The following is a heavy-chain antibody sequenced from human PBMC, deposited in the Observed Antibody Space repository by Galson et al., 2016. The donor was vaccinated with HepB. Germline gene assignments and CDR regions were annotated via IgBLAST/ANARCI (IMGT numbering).Heavy chain of an antibody. CDR3: ARDPERYDFWSGSRTFGY. D-gene: IGHD3-3*01. CDR2: IGSSGTII. CDR1: GFSFSNYE. V-gene: IGHV3-48*03. Sequence: SLRLSCAASGFSFSNYEMNWVRQAPGKGLEWVSYIGSSGTIIKYADSVQGRFTISRDNAKNSLFLQMNSLRAEDTAVYYCARDPERYDFWSGSRTFGYWGQGTLVTVSS. J-gene: IGHJ4*02.